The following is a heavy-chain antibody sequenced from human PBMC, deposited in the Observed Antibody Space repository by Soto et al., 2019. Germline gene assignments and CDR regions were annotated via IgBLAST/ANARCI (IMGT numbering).Heavy chain of an antibody. D-gene: IGHD3-22*01. CDR1: GYSFTSYW. V-gene: IGHV5-51*01. J-gene: IGHJ1*01. CDR2: IYPGDSDT. Sequence: PGESLKISCKGSGYSFTSYWIGWVRQMPGKGLEWMGIIYPGDSDTRYSPSFQGQVTISADKSISTAYLQWSSLKASDTAMYYCARHSHNHYYHSNPDEASYWGQGSLVTVSS. CDR3: ARHSHNHYYHSNPDEASY.